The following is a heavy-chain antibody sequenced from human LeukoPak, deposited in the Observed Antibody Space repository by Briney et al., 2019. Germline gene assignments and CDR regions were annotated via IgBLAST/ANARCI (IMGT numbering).Heavy chain of an antibody. CDR2: INHSGST. D-gene: IGHD3-10*01. J-gene: IGHJ4*02. CDR1: GRSFSGYY. Sequence: PSETLSLTCAVYGRSFSGYYWSWIRQPPGKGLEWIGEINHSGSTNYNPPLKSRVTISVDTSKNRFSLKLSSVTAADTAVYYCARGRFGELLEAPDYWGQGTLVTVSS. V-gene: IGHV4-34*01. CDR3: ARGRFGELLEAPDY.